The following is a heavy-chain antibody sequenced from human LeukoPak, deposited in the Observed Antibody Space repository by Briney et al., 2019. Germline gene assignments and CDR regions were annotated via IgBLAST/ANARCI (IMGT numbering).Heavy chain of an antibody. Sequence: ASVTVSCKASGYTFTSYYMHWVRQAPGQGLEWMGIINPSGGSTSYAQKFQGRVTTTRDTSTSTVYMELSSLRSEDTAVYYCARAMGSASSSWYVIVVDDAFDIWGQGTMVTVSS. CDR2: INPSGGST. CDR3: ARAMGSASSSWYVIVVDDAFDI. D-gene: IGHD6-13*01. CDR1: GYTFTSYY. V-gene: IGHV1-46*01. J-gene: IGHJ3*02.